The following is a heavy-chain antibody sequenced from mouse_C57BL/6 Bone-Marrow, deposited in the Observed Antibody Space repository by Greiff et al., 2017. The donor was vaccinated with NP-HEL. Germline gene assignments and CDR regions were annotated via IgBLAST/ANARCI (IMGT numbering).Heavy chain of an antibody. V-gene: IGHV1-74*01. CDR2: IHPSDSDT. D-gene: IGHD2-4*01. Sequence: QVQLQQPGAELVKPGASVKVSCKASGYTFTSYWMHWVKQRPGQGLEWIGRIHPSDSDTNYNQKFKGKATLTVDKSSSTAYMQLSSLTSEDSAVYYCAIPTMITTRGVYYAMDYWGQGTSVTVSS. CDR3: AIPTMITTRGVYYAMDY. CDR1: GYTFTSYW. J-gene: IGHJ4*01.